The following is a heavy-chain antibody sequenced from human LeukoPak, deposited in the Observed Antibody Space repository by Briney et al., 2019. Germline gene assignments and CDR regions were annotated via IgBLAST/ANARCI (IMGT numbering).Heavy chain of an antibody. D-gene: IGHD3-10*01. CDR1: GGSFSGYY. Sequence: SETLSLTCAVYGGSFSGYYWNWIRQPPGKGLEWIGEMNHGGSTNYNPSLESRVTISVDTSKNQFSLKLRSVTAADTAVYYCARRFGRKFGERFYYYHYMDVWGKGTTVTISS. V-gene: IGHV4-34*01. CDR2: MNHGGST. CDR3: ARRFGRKFGERFYYYHYMDV. J-gene: IGHJ6*03.